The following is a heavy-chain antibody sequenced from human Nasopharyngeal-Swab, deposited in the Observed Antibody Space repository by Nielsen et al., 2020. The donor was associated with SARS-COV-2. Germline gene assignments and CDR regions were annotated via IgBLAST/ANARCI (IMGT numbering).Heavy chain of an antibody. D-gene: IGHD2-21*01. CDR3: ARSGLFTLGPYSYYYMDV. CDR2: VNHRGGT. J-gene: IGHJ6*03. Sequence: VRQAPGKGLEWIAEVNHRGGTNYNPSLKCRVTISMDRSKNQFSLKVTSVTAADTAVYYCARSGLFTLGPYSYYYMDVWGKGTTVTVSS. V-gene: IGHV4-4*02.